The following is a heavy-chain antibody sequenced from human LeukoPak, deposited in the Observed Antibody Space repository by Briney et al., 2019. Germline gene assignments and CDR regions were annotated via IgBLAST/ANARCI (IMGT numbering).Heavy chain of an antibody. J-gene: IGHJ6*03. V-gene: IGHV4-61*02. CDR2: IYTSGST. D-gene: IGHD6-19*01. CDR1: GGSISSGSYF. Sequence: SQTLSLTCTVSGGSISSGSYFWSWIRQPAGKGLEWIGRIYTSGSTNYNPSLKSRVTISVDTSKNQFSLKLSSVTAADTAVYYCARGGSGWNYYYYYMDVWGKGTTVTISS. CDR3: ARGGSGWNYYYYYMDV.